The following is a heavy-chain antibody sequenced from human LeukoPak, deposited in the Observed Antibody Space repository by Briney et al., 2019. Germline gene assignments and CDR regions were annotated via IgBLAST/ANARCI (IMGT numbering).Heavy chain of an antibody. J-gene: IGHJ4*02. CDR1: GGSISSYY. CDR3: ARRTRTVQFDY. Sequence: SEILSLTCTVSGGSISSYYWGWIRQPPGKGLEWIGSIYYSGSTYYNPSLKSRVTISVDTSKNQFSLKLSSVTAADTAVYYCARRTRTVQFDYWGQGTLVTVSS. CDR2: IYYSGST. D-gene: IGHD1-1*01. V-gene: IGHV4-39*01.